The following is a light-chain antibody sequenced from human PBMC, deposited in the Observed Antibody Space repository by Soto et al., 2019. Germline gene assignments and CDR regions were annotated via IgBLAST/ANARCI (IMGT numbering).Light chain of an antibody. CDR3: QQYDTSPAT. CDR1: ETIVNNY. Sequence: DIVLTQSPGTLSSSPGERATLSCRASETIVNNYLAWYQQKPGQAPRLLIYGASSRATGITDRFSGSGSGTDFTLTISRLEPEDFAVYYCQQYDTSPATFGQGTKVEIK. V-gene: IGKV3-20*01. CDR2: GAS. J-gene: IGKJ1*01.